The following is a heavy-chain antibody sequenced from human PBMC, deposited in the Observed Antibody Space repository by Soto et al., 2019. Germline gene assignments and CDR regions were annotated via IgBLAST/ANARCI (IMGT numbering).Heavy chain of an antibody. V-gene: IGHV1-69*02. CDR2: IIPILGIA. J-gene: IGHJ5*02. CDR1: GGTSSSYT. D-gene: IGHD6-13*01. Sequence: QVQLVQSGAEVKKPGSSVKVSCKASGGTSSSYTISWVRQAPGQGLEWMGRIIPILGIANYAQKFQGRVTITADKSTSTAYMELSSLRSEDTAVYYCARVGSSSWYVTWFDPWGQGTLVTVSS. CDR3: ARVGSSSWYVTWFDP.